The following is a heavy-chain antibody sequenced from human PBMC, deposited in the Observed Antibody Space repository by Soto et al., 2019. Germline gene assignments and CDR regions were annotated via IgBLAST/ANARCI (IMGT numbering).Heavy chain of an antibody. Sequence: QVQLVQSGAEVKKPGASVKVSCKASGYTFTSYAMHWVRQAPGQRLEWMGWINAGNGNRKYSQKFQGRVTITRDTSASTAYMELSSLRSEDAAVYYCARGGLALMDVWGQGTTVTVSS. CDR1: GYTFTSYA. D-gene: IGHD3-16*01. V-gene: IGHV1-3*01. CDR3: ARGGLALMDV. J-gene: IGHJ6*02. CDR2: INAGNGNR.